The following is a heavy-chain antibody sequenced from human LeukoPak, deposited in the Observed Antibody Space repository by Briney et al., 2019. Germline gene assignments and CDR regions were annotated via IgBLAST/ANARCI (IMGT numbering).Heavy chain of an antibody. V-gene: IGHV3-21*01. CDR3: AREMGAYCGGDCYHRAFDI. J-gene: IGHJ3*02. CDR2: ISTSGGLSSI. CDR1: GFIFSSFS. D-gene: IGHD2-21*02. Sequence: GGSLRLSCAASGFIFSSFSVNWVRQAPGKGLEWVSSISTSGGLSSIYYADSVKGRFTISRDNAKNSLYLQMNSLRAEDTAVYYCAREMGAYCGGDCYHRAFDIWGQGTMVTVSS.